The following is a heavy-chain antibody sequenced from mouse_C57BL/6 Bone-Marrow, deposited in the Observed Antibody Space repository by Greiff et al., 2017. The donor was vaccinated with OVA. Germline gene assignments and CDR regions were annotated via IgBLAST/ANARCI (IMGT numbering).Heavy chain of an antibody. D-gene: IGHD1-1*01. CDR2: IYPGNSDT. J-gene: IGHJ4*01. Sequence: EVQLQQSGTVLARPGASVKMSCKTSGYTFTSYWMHWVKQRPGQGLEWIGAIYPGNSDTSYNQKFKGKAKLTAVTSASTAYMELSRLTDEDSAVYYCTRSVVATHYYAMDYWGQGTSVTVSS. CDR3: TRSVVATHYYAMDY. CDR1: GYTFTSYW. V-gene: IGHV1-5*01.